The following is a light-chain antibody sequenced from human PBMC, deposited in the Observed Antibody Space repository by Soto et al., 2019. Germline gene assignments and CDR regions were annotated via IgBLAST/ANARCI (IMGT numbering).Light chain of an antibody. CDR1: QGVSRK. V-gene: IGKV3-15*01. Sequence: DIVMTQSPATLSVAPGERVTFSCRASQGVSRKLAWYQHKPGQAPRLLISGASTGATGIPARFSGGGSGTDFTLTISRLEPEDFAVYFCQQYAGPPTTFGQGTRLEIK. CDR2: GAS. J-gene: IGKJ5*01. CDR3: QQYAGPPTT.